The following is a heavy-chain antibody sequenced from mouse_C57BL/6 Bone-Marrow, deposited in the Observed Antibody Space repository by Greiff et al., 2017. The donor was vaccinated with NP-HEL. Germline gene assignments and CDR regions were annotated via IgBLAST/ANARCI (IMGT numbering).Heavy chain of an antibody. D-gene: IGHD1-1*01. CDR2: IWSGGSP. CDR3: ARNSGLYGSSFDY. Sequence: VQLQQSGPGLVQPSQSLSITCTVSGFSLTSNGVHWVRQSPGKGLEWLGVIWSGGSPDYNAAFISRLSISKDNSKSQVFFKMNSLQADDTAIYYCARNSGLYGSSFDYWGQGTTLTVSS. CDR1: GFSLTSNG. V-gene: IGHV2-2*01. J-gene: IGHJ2*01.